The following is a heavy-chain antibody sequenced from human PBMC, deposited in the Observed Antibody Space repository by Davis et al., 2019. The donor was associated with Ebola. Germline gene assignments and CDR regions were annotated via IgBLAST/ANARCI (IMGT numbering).Heavy chain of an antibody. Sequence: GESLKISCAASGFTFSSYSMNWVRPAPGKGLEWVGFIRSKAYGGTTDYAAPVKGRSTISRDDSKNTLYLQMNSLKTEDTAVYYCTTELVVVPAQDGYYYYYGMDVWGQGTTVTVSS. V-gene: IGHV3-15*01. D-gene: IGHD2-2*01. CDR3: TTELVVVPAQDGYYYYYGMDV. J-gene: IGHJ6*02. CDR2: IRSKAYGGTT. CDR1: GFTFSSYS.